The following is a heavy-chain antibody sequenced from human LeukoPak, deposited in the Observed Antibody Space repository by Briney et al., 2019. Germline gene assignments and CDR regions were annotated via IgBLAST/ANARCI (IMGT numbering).Heavy chain of an antibody. D-gene: IGHD4-17*01. CDR2: IRGGGGSA. Sequence: GGSLRLSCPASGFTFSASGMVWVSQAPGEGPEWVSAIRGGGGSAFYADSVRGGFTISRDNSKYTLFLQMNSLRDEDTAVYYCARDPNGDYIGAFDMWGPGTMVTVSS. V-gene: IGHV3-23*01. CDR3: ARDPNGDYIGAFDM. J-gene: IGHJ3*02. CDR1: GFTFSASG.